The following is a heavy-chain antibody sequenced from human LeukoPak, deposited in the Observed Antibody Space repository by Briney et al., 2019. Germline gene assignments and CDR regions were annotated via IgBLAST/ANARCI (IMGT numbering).Heavy chain of an antibody. V-gene: IGHV4-59*08. CDR3: ARLYGGYGNFDY. CDR2: IYYSGSGST. Sequence: PSETLSLTCTVSGGSISSYYWSWIRQPPGKGLEWIGYIYYSGSGSTNYNPSLKSRVSISVDTSKNHFSLKLSSVTAADTAVYYCARLYGGYGNFDYWGQGTLVTVSS. D-gene: IGHD5-12*01. J-gene: IGHJ4*02. CDR1: GGSISSYY.